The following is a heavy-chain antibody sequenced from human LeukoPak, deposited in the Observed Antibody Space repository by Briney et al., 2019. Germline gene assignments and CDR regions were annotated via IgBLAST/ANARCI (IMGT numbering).Heavy chain of an antibody. D-gene: IGHD5-24*01. J-gene: IGHJ3*02. CDR3: ARLNLTPRAKHDAFDI. Sequence: NPGESLKISCKGSGYSFTNYWIGWVRQMPGKGLEWMGIIYPGDSDTRYSPSFQGQVTISADKSISTAYLQWSSLKASDTAMYYCARLNLTPRAKHDAFDIWGQGTMVTVSS. CDR1: GYSFTNYW. CDR2: IYPGDSDT. V-gene: IGHV5-51*01.